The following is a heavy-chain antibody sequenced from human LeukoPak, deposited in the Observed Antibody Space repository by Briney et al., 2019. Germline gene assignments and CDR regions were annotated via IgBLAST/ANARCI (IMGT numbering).Heavy chain of an antibody. V-gene: IGHV3-9*01. Sequence: GRSLRLSCAASGFTFDDYAMHWVRQAPGNGLEWVSGISWNSGSIGYADSVKGRFTISRDNAKNSLYLQMNSLRAEDTALYYCAKSFPPYYYYYGMDVWGQGTTVTVSS. CDR2: ISWNSGSI. CDR1: GFTFDDYA. J-gene: IGHJ6*02. CDR3: AKSFPPYYYYYGMDV.